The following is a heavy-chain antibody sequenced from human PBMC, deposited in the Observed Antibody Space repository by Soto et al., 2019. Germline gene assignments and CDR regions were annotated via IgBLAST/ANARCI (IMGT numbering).Heavy chain of an antibody. CDR2: IIPIFGTA. CDR3: ARDNRYSSSWLSWFDP. V-gene: IGHV1-69*13. CDR1: GGTFSSYA. J-gene: IGHJ5*02. Sequence: ASVKVSCKASGGTFSSYAISWVRQAPGQGLEWMGGIIPIFGTANYAQKFQGRVTITADESTSTANMELSSLRSEDTAVYYCARDNRYSSSWLSWFDPWGQGTLVTVSS. D-gene: IGHD6-13*01.